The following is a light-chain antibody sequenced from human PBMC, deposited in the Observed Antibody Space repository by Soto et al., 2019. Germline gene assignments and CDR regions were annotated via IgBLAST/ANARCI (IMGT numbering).Light chain of an antibody. J-gene: IGLJ1*01. CDR1: SRDVGASDY. CDR2: EVN. Sequence: QSALTQPPSASGSPGQSVAISCTGTSRDVGASDYVSWYQQHSGKAPKLLLYEVNKRPSGVPDRFSGSTSGNTASLTVSALQADDEADYYCLSHSGSSNVLGTGTKLTVL. V-gene: IGLV2-8*01. CDR3: LSHSGSSNV.